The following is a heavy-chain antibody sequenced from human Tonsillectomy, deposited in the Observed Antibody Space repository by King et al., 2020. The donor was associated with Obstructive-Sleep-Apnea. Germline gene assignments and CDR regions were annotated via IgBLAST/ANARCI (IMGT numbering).Heavy chain of an antibody. Sequence: VQLVESGGGLVQPGGSLRLSCAASGFTFSSYAMSWVRQAPGKGLEWVSAISGSGGSTYYADSVKGRFTISRDNSKNTLYLQMNSLRAEDTAVDYCASPGGDTGILTGSTYYYGMDVWGQGTTVTVSS. CDR3: ASPGGDTGILTGSTYYYGMDV. CDR1: GFTFSSYA. J-gene: IGHJ6*02. V-gene: IGHV3-23*04. CDR2: ISGSGGST. D-gene: IGHD3-9*01.